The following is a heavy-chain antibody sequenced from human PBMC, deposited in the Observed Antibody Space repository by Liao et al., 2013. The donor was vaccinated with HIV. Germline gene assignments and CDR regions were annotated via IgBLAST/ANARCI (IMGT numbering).Heavy chain of an antibody. D-gene: IGHD1-26*01. CDR1: GGSIRNYD. CDR3: ARSSGAGDFDS. J-gene: IGHJ4*02. V-gene: IGHV4-4*07. Sequence: QVQLQESGPGLVKPSETLSLTCTVSGGSIRNYDWNWIRQPAGKGLEWIGRIYASGYTNYSPSLKSRVTMSIDTSKRQFSLKLNSVTAADTAVYYCARSSGAGDFDSWGQGTLVTVSS. CDR2: IYASGYT.